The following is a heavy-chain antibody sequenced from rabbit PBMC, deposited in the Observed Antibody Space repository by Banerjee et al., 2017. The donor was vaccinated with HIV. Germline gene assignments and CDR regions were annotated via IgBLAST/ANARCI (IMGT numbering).Heavy chain of an antibody. CDR1: GFSFSSNYW. D-gene: IGHD4-1*01. CDR3: ARDLAGVIGWNFNL. V-gene: IGHV1S45*01. Sequence: SGGDLVKPGASLTLTCTASGFSFSSNYWICWVRQAPGKGLELIACIYAGSSGTTYYASWANGRFTISKTSSTTVTLQMTSLTAADTASYFCARDLAGVIGWNFNLWGPGTLVTVS. CDR2: IYAGSSGTT. J-gene: IGHJ4*01.